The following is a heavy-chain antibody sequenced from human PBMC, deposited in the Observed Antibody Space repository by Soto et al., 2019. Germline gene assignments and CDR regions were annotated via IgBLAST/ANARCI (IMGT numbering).Heavy chain of an antibody. V-gene: IGHV3-21*01. CDR2: ISSGSSDT. Sequence: GGSLRLSCEASGFTFSRVSMNWVRQVPGKGLEWVASISSGSSDTWYADSVKGRFIISRDNAQNSLFLQMNTLRPEDTAMYYCVRGGGGGLFDPWGQGTMVTVSS. CDR1: GFTFSRVS. J-gene: IGHJ5*02. D-gene: IGHD2-15*01. CDR3: VRGGGGGLFDP.